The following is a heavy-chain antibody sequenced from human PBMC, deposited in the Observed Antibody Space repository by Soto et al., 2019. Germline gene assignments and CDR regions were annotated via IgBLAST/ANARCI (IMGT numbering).Heavy chain of an antibody. J-gene: IGHJ3*02. V-gene: IGHV4-59*08. D-gene: IGHD6-13*01. Sequence: SETLSLTCTVSGASISSYYWSWIRQPPGKGLEWIGYIYYSGSTHYNPSLKSRVTISVDTSKNQFSLKLSSVTAADTAVYYCARHLWVGSSWYLGALDIWGQGTMVTVSS. CDR3: ARHLWVGSSWYLGALDI. CDR2: IYYSGST. CDR1: GASISSYY.